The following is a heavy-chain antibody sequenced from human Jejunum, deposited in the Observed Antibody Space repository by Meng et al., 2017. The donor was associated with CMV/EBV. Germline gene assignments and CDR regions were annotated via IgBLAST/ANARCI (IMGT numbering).Heavy chain of an antibody. V-gene: IGHV1-46*01. CDR2: INPDGGFT. CDR1: YY. D-gene: IGHD2-2*01. J-gene: IGHJ5*02. CDR3: TRGRLLGYCSTTSCPNNWFDP. Sequence: YYLGWVRQAPGQGLEWMGIINPDGGFTNYAQKFQGKVTMTRDTSTSTVYMELSSLRSEDAAVYYCTRGRLLGYCSTTSCPNNWFDPWGQGTLVTVSS.